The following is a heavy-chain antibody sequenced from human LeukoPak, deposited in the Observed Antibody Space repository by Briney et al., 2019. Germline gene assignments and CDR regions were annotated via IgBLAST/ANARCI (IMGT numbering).Heavy chain of an antibody. V-gene: IGHV4-34*01. CDR3: ARGAVRGVIIYYGMDV. CDR1: GXSFSGYY. J-gene: IGHJ6*02. D-gene: IGHD3-10*01. Sequence: PSETLSLTCAVYGXSFSGYYRSWIRQPPGKGLEWIGEINHSGSTNYNPSLKSRVTISVDTSKNQFSLKLSSVTAADTAVYYCARGAVRGVIIYYGMDVWGQGTTVTVSS. CDR2: INHSGST.